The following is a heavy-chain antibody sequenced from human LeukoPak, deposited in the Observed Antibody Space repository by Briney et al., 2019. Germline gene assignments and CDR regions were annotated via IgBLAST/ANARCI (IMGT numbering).Heavy chain of an antibody. CDR1: GGSISSYY. CDR2: IYYSGST. Sequence: PSETLSLTCTVSGGSISSYYWSWIRQPPGKRLEWIGYIYYSGSTNYNPSLKSRVTISLDTSKNQFSLRLSSVTAADTAVYYCARDTSGTTPFDYWGQGTLVTVSS. J-gene: IGHJ4*02. V-gene: IGHV4-59*01. D-gene: IGHD1-1*01. CDR3: ARDTSGTTPFDY.